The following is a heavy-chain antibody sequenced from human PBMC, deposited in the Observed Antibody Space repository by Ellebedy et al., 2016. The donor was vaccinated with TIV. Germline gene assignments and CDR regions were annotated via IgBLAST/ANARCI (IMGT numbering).Heavy chain of an antibody. J-gene: IGHJ6*02. CDR2: IRSKAYGGTT. Sequence: GGSLRLSCTASGFTFGDYAMSWFRQAPGKGLEWVGFIRSKAYGGTTEYAASVKGRFTISRDDSKSIAYLQMNSLKTEDTAVYYCARGFGVYRPHYYYGMDVWGQGTTVTVSS. CDR3: ARGFGVYRPHYYYGMDV. V-gene: IGHV3-49*03. CDR1: GFTFGDYA. D-gene: IGHD5/OR15-5a*01.